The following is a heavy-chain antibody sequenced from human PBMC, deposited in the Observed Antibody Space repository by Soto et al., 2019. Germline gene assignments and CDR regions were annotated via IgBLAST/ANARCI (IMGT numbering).Heavy chain of an antibody. D-gene: IGHD4-17*01. CDR3: AKDPGDMTAATKGAFDH. V-gene: IGHV3-23*01. CDR2: ISGTGGST. Sequence: GGSLRLSCAASGFPFSSYAMSWVRQAPGKGLEWVSAISGTGGSTYYVDSVKGRFTISRDNLKNTLYLQMISLRAEDTAVYYCAKDPGDMTAATKGAFDHWGQGTLVTVSS. J-gene: IGHJ4*02. CDR1: GFPFSSYA.